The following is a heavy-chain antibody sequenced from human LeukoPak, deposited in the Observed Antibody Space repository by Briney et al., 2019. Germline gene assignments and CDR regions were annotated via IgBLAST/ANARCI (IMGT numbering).Heavy chain of an antibody. V-gene: IGHV3-21*01. D-gene: IGHD6-13*01. CDR3: ARARSGIPPPPGY. Sequence: PGGSLRLSCAASGFTFSSYSMNWVRQAPGKGLEWVSSISCSSSYIYYADSVKGRFTISRDNAKNSLYLQMNSLRAEDTAVYYCARARSGIPPPPGYWGQGTLVTVSS. CDR2: ISCSSSYI. J-gene: IGHJ4*02. CDR1: GFTFSSYS.